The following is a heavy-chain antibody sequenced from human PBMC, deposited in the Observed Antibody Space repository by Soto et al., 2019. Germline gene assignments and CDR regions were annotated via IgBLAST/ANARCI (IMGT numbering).Heavy chain of an antibody. CDR1: GYSFNSYW. V-gene: IGHV5-51*01. Sequence: PGESLKISCMGSGYSFNSYWIGWVRQMPGKGLEGMGIIYPGDSDTRYSPSFQGQVNISADKSISTAYIQWSSLKASDTAMYYCATHGGVEYYYDSSGTKDAFDIWGQGTMVTVSS. D-gene: IGHD3-22*01. J-gene: IGHJ3*02. CDR3: ATHGGVEYYYDSSGTKDAFDI. CDR2: IYPGDSDT.